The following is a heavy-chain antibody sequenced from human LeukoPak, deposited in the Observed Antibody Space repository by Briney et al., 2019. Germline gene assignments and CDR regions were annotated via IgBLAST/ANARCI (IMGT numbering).Heavy chain of an antibody. Sequence: GGSLRLSCAASGFTFSSYWIHWVRQAPGKGLVWVSSINSDGSSTSYADSVKGRFTISRDNAKNTLYLQMNSLRAEDTAVYYCARLLGGRNDYWGQGTLVTVSS. CDR1: GFTFSSYW. J-gene: IGHJ4*02. CDR3: ARLLGGRNDY. D-gene: IGHD1-14*01. V-gene: IGHV3-74*01. CDR2: INSDGSST.